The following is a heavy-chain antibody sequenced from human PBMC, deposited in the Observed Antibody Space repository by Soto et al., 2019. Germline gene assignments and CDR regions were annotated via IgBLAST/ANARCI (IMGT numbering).Heavy chain of an antibody. D-gene: IGHD1-1*01. V-gene: IGHV3-23*01. CDR3: TKDSGTRSGWDS. CDR2: LTSSGDAA. CDR1: GFTFRNFI. J-gene: IGHJ4*02. Sequence: GGSLRLSCAASGFTFRNFIMRWVRQAPGKRLEWVSSLTSSGDAAYYADPVRGRFTASRDNSKNVLYLEMNSLRVEDTAVYHCTKDSGTRSGWDSWGQGTLVTVSS.